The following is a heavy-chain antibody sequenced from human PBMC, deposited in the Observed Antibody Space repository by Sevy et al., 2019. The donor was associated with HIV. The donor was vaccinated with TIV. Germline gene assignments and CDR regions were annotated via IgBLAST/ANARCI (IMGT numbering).Heavy chain of an antibody. CDR1: GFTFSSYA. V-gene: IGHV3-64*01. CDR3: ARDPFSGSYGAFDI. D-gene: IGHD1-26*01. Sequence: GGSLRLSCAASGFTFSSYAMHWVRQAPGKGLEYVSAISSNGGSTYYANSVKGRFTISRDNSKNTLYLQMGSLRAEGMAVYYCARDPFSGSYGAFDIWGQGTMVTVSS. CDR2: ISSNGGST. J-gene: IGHJ3*02.